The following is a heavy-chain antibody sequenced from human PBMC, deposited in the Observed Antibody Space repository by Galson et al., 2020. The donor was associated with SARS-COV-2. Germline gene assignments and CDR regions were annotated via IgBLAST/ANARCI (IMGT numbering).Heavy chain of an antibody. D-gene: IGHD6-13*01. J-gene: IGHJ4*02. Sequence: VGSLRLSCEASGFTFSSCAMSWVRQAPGKGLEWVASFRVNGDATYYSDSVNGRFTISRDNSKNTLYLQMNSLRADDTAVYYCAKGGAAWVWYFDSWGQGTLVTVSS. CDR1: GFTFSSCA. CDR2: FRVNGDAT. V-gene: IGHV3-23*01. CDR3: AKGGAAWVWYFDS.